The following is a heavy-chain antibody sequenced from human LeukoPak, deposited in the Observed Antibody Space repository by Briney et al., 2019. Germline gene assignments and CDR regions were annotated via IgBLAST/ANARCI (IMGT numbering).Heavy chain of an antibody. D-gene: IGHD3-9*01. V-gene: IGHV3-23*01. CDR1: GFTFSSYG. Sequence: GGSLRLSCAASGFTFSSYGMNWVRHTPGKGLEWVSDISGSGGSTYYADSVKGRFTISRDNSKNTLYLQMNSLRAEDTAVYYCAKLGDILTGYPYYFDCWGQGTLVTVSS. CDR2: ISGSGGST. J-gene: IGHJ4*02. CDR3: AKLGDILTGYPYYFDC.